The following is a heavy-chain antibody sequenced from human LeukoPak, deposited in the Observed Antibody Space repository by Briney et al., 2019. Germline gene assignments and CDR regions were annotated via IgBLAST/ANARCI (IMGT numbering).Heavy chain of an antibody. Sequence: PGGSLRLSCAASGFTFSSYAMSWVRQAPGKGLEWVSAISGGGGSTYYADPVKGRFTISRDNSKNTLYLQMNSLRAEDTAVYYCAKAKIPGARITIFGVVTLYYYYYMDVWGKGTTVTVSS. D-gene: IGHD3-3*01. CDR2: ISGGGGST. V-gene: IGHV3-23*01. CDR1: GFTFSSYA. J-gene: IGHJ6*03. CDR3: AKAKIPGARITIFGVVTLYYYYYMDV.